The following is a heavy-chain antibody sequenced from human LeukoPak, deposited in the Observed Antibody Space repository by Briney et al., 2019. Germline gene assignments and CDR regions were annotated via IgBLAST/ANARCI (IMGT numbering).Heavy chain of an antibody. D-gene: IGHD4-23*01. CDR1: GGSFSGYY. Sequence: KPSETLSLTCAVYGGSFSGYYWSWIRQPPGKGLEWIGEINHSGSTNYNPSLKSRVTISVDTSKNQFSLKLSSVTAADTAVYYCARQRKGGNSLRYFDLWGRGTLVTVSS. CDR3: ARQRKGGNSLRYFDL. V-gene: IGHV4-34*01. J-gene: IGHJ2*01. CDR2: INHSGST.